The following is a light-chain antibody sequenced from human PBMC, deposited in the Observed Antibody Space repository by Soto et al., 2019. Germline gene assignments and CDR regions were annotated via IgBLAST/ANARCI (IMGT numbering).Light chain of an antibody. CDR3: CSYAGTPRYV. CDR2: DVT. CDR1: SGDVGYYNY. J-gene: IGLJ1*01. V-gene: IGLV2-11*01. Sequence: QSALTQPRSVSGSPGQSVTISCTGTSGDVGYYNYVSWYPQHPGKAPKVMIYDVTERPSGVPDRFSGSKSGNTASLTISGLQAEDEADYYCCSYAGTPRYVLGTGTKVTVL.